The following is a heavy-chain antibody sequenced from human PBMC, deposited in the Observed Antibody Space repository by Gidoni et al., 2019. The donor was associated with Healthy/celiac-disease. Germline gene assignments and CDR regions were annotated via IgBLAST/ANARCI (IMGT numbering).Heavy chain of an antibody. CDR2: IKQDGSEK. CDR3: ARDGGVLRYFDWFGGDGMDV. D-gene: IGHD3-9*01. J-gene: IGHJ6*02. Sequence: EVQLVESGGGLVQPGGSLRLSCAASGFTFSRYWMSWVRQAPGKGLGWVANIKQDGSEKYYVDSVKGRFTISRDNAKNSLYLQMNSLRAEDTAVYYCARDGGVLRYFDWFGGDGMDVWGQGTTVTVSS. CDR1: GFTFSRYW. V-gene: IGHV3-7*01.